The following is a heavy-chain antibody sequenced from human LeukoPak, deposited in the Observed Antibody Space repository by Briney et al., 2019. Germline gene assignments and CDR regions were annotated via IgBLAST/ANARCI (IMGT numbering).Heavy chain of an antibody. V-gene: IGHV4-34*01. CDR3: ARDREIVGALYAFDI. CDR1: GGSFSGYY. J-gene: IGHJ3*02. D-gene: IGHD1-26*01. CDR2: INHSGST. Sequence: SSETLSLTCAVYGGSFSGYYWSWIRQPPGKGLEWIGEINHSGSTNYNPSLKSRVTISVDTSKNQFSLKLSSVTAADTAVYYCARDREIVGALYAFDIWGQGTMVTVSS.